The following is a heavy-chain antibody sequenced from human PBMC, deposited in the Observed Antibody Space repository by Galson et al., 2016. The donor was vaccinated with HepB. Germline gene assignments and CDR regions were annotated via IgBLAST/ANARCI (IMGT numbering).Heavy chain of an antibody. CDR3: ARGPLGEFQSYYFDQ. CDR2: IYSGGNT. J-gene: IGHJ4*02. V-gene: IGHV3-53*01. Sequence: SLRLSCAASGFIFRNYQMSWVRQAPGEGPEWVSVIYSGGNTYYGDSVKGRFTISRDNSKNTVYLQLNSLRAEDTAVYYCARGPLGEFQSYYFDQWGQGTLVTVSS. D-gene: IGHD3-16*01. CDR1: GFIFRNYQ.